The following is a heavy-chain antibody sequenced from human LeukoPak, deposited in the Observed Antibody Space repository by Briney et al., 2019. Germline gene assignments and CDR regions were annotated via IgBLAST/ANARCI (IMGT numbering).Heavy chain of an antibody. J-gene: IGHJ4*02. CDR2: VFTLGTT. Sequence: PSQTLSLTCTVSGGSISSGSYYWNSIRQPAGRRLEWLGHVFTLGTTNYNASLEGRLTISLDTARNQFSRYVSSVTPAHPPMYFCARSSLGVYFDYWGQGTLVTAS. CDR1: GGSISSGSYY. V-gene: IGHV4-61*09. CDR3: ARSSLGVYFDY. D-gene: IGHD3-10*01.